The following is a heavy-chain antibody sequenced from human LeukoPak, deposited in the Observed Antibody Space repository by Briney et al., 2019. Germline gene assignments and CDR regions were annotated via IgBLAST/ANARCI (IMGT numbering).Heavy chain of an antibody. V-gene: IGHV5-51*01. CDR1: GYSFAAYW. Sequence: GESLKISCKASGYSFAAYWIGWVRQMPGQGLEWVGIIYPGDSDTRYSPSFQGQVTMSADRSISTAYLQWSSLKASDTAIYFCARPANWGSPNDLAIWGQGTMVTVSS. CDR3: ARPANWGSPNDLAI. J-gene: IGHJ3*02. CDR2: IYPGDSDT. D-gene: IGHD7-27*01.